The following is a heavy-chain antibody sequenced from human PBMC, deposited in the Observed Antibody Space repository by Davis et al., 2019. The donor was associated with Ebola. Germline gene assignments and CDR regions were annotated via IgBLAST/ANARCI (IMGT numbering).Heavy chain of an antibody. V-gene: IGHV3-23*01. CDR2: ISGSGGST. J-gene: IGHJ6*02. Sequence: PGGSLRLSCAASGFTFSSYAMSWVRQAPGKGLEWVSAISGSGGSTYYADSVKGRFTISRDNSKNTLYLQMNSLRAEDTAVYYGAKGRVPAAMGALGNYGMDVWGQGTTVTVSS. CDR1: GFTFSSYA. CDR3: AKGRVPAAMGALGNYGMDV. D-gene: IGHD2-2*01.